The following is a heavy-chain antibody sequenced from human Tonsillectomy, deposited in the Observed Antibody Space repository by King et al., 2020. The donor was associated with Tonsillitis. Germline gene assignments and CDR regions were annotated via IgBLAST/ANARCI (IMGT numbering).Heavy chain of an antibody. CDR3: ARQEEYCGGDCPGDY. V-gene: IGHV1-2*02. CDR2: INPNSGGT. Sequence: VQLVESGAEVKKPGASVKVSCKASGYTFTGYYMHWVRQAPGQGLEWMGWINPNSGGTNYAQKFQGRVTMTRDTSISTAYMELSRLRSDDTAVYYCARQEEYCGGDCPGDYWGQGTLSPSPQ. J-gene: IGHJ4*02. D-gene: IGHD2-21*02. CDR1: GYTFTGYY.